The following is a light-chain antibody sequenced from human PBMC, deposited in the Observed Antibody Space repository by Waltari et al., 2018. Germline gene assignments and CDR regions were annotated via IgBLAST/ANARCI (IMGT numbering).Light chain of an antibody. CDR2: VNSDGSH. V-gene: IGLV4-69*01. CDR3: QAWDTGFQE. J-gene: IGLJ3*02. Sequence: LILSQSPSASASLGASVKLTCTLNSGHSSYAIAWHQQQAEKGPRYLMKVNSDGSHIRGDGISDRFSGSSSGAERYLTISSLHSEDEADYYCQAWDTGFQEFGGGTKLTVL. CDR1: SGHSSYA.